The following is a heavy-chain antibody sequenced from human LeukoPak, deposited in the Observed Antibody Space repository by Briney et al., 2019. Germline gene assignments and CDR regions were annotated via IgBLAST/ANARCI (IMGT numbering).Heavy chain of an antibody. J-gene: IGHJ4*02. CDR2: FYSGGST. CDR3: ARVYSGYDLPGSLANYYFDY. V-gene: IGHV4-4*07. Sequence: SETLSLTCTVSGGSISSYYWSWIRQPAGKGLEWIGRFYSGGSTDYNPSLKSRVTMSVDTSKNQFSLKLSSMTAADTAVYYCARVYSGYDLPGSLANYYFDYWGQGTLVTVFS. D-gene: IGHD5-12*01. CDR1: GGSISSYY.